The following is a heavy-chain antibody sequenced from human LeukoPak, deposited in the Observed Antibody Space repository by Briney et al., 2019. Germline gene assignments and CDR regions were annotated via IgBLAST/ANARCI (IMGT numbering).Heavy chain of an antibody. D-gene: IGHD3-22*01. CDR2: ISWNSGSM. CDR3: AKGSYYYDSSGHHDY. V-gene: IGHV3-9*01. Sequence: GGSLRLSCAASGFTFDDYAMHWVRQAPGKGLEWVSGISWNSGSMGYADSVKGRFTISRDNAKNSLYLQMNSLRAEDTALYYCAKGSYYYDSSGHHDYWGQGTLVTVSS. CDR1: GFTFDDYA. J-gene: IGHJ4*02.